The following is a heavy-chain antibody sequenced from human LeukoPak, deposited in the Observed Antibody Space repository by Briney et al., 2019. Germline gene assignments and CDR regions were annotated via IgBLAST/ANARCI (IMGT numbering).Heavy chain of an antibody. V-gene: IGHV4-59*01. Sequence: PSETLSLTCTVSGGSISSYYWSWIRQPPGKGLEWIGYIYYSGSTNYKPSLKSRVTISVDTSKNQFSLKLSSVTAADTAVYYCARVGFRFLGAMVRGKRYYYYMDVWGKGTTVTVSS. D-gene: IGHD3-10*01. CDR1: GGSISSYY. CDR2: IYYSGST. J-gene: IGHJ6*03. CDR3: ARVGFRFLGAMVRGKRYYYYMDV.